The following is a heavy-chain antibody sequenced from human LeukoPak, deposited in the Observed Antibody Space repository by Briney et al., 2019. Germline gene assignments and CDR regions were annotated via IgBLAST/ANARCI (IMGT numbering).Heavy chain of an antibody. CDR2: ISGSGGST. Sequence: GGSLRLSCAASGFTVSSNYMSWVRQAPGKGLEWVSAISGSGGSTYYADSVKGRFTISRDNSKNTLYLQMNSLRAEDTAVYYCAKTGDSSGYYSSDYRGQGTLVTVSS. CDR3: AKTGDSSGYYSSDY. V-gene: IGHV3-23*01. J-gene: IGHJ4*02. CDR1: GFTVSSNY. D-gene: IGHD3-22*01.